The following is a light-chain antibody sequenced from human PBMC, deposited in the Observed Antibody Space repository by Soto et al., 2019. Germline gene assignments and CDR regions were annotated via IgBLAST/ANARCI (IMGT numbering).Light chain of an antibody. CDR3: QTYDSSLSGLYV. Sequence: QSVLTQPPSISGAPGQRVTISCTGSSSNIGAGSDVHWYHQLPGTAPKLLIYGNTNRPSGVPDRFSGSKSGTSASPAIAGLPTEDEGDYYCQTYDSSLSGLYVFGTGTKVTVL. CDR1: SSNIGAGSD. CDR2: GNT. J-gene: IGLJ1*01. V-gene: IGLV1-40*01.